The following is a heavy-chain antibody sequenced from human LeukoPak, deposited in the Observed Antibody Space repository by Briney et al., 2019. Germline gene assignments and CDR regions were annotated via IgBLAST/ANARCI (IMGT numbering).Heavy chain of an antibody. V-gene: IGHV3-30-3*01. D-gene: IGHD3-22*01. CDR2: ISSDGSNK. J-gene: IGHJ4*02. Sequence: PGRSLRLSCAASGFTFSSYAMHWVRQAPGKGLEWVAVISSDGSNKYYADSVKGRFTISRDNSKNTLYLQMNSLRAGDTAVYYCARAMRYYYDSSGYYYYDYWGQGTLVTVSS. CDR1: GFTFSSYA. CDR3: ARAMRYYYDSSGYYYYDY.